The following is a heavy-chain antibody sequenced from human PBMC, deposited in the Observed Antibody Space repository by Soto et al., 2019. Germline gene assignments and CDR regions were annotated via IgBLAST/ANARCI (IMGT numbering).Heavy chain of an antibody. CDR1: GFTFSNFS. V-gene: IGHV3-23*01. CDR3: AKEGGGYSFTYYYYMDV. D-gene: IGHD2-15*01. J-gene: IGHJ6*03. Sequence: GGSLRLSCAASGFTFSNFSMSWVRQAPGKGLEWVSAISISGGSTYYADSVKGRFTISRDNSKNTLYLQMNSLRAEDTAVYYCAKEGGGYSFTYYYYMDVWGKGTTVTVSS. CDR2: ISISGGST.